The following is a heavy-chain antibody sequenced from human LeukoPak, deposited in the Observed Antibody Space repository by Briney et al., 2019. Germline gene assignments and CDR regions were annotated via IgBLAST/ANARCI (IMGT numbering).Heavy chain of an antibody. J-gene: IGHJ5*02. V-gene: IGHV4-4*07. CDR1: GGSISSYY. CDR2: IYTCGST. Sequence: SETLSLTCTVSGGSISSYYWSWIRQPAGKGLEWIGRIYTCGSTNYNPSLKSRVTMSVDTSKNQFSLKLSSVTAADTAVYYCARGDSEVWSGYAWFDPWGQGTLVTVSS. CDR3: ARGDSEVWSGYAWFDP. D-gene: IGHD3-3*01.